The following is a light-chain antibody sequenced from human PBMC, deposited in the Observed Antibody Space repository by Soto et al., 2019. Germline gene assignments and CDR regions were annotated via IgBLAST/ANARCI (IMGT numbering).Light chain of an antibody. CDR3: QQYNNWPPWT. V-gene: IGKV3-15*01. J-gene: IGKJ1*01. CDR2: VAS. Sequence: EIVMTQSPATLSVSPGERVTLSCRASQSVSSNLAWYQQKPGRAPRLLIYVASTRATGVPARFSGTGSGTEFTLTISSLQSEDVAVYFCQQYNNWPPWTFGQGTKVEIK. CDR1: QSVSSN.